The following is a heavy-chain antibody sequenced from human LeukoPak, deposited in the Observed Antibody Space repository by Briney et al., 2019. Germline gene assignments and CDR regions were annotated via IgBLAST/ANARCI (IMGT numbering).Heavy chain of an antibody. CDR2: IQPADSDT. V-gene: IGHV5-51*01. J-gene: IGHJ3*02. Sequence: GESLQISCKSSGYRFTSYWIGWVRQMPGKGLEWMGIIQPADSDTTYSPSFQGQVTISADKSISTAYLQWSSLKASDTAMYYCARHSPYCSSTSCPDAFDIWGQGSMVTVSS. CDR1: GYRFTSYW. D-gene: IGHD2-2*01. CDR3: ARHSPYCSSTSCPDAFDI.